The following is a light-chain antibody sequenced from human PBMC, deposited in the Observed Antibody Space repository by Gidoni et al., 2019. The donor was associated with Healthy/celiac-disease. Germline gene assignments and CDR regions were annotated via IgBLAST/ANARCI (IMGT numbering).Light chain of an antibody. CDR2: AAS. CDR1: QSISNY. Sequence: DIQMTQSPSSLSASVGDRVTITCRASQSISNYFNWYQQKPGKAPKLLIYAASSLQSGVPSRFSGSVSGTDFTLTISSLQPEDFATYYCQQSYSTPPYTCGQGTKLEIK. V-gene: IGKV1-39*01. CDR3: QQSYSTPPYT. J-gene: IGKJ2*01.